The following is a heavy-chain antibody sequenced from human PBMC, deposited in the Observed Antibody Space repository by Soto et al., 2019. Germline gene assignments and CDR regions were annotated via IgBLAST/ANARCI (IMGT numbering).Heavy chain of an antibody. CDR3: VCLYYYGSGSYYYYGMDV. CDR2: MNPNSGNT. Sequence: ASVKVSCKASGYTFTSYDINWVRQATGQGLEWMGWMNPNSGNTGYAQKFQDRVTMTRNTSISTAYMELSSLRSEDTAVYYCVCLYYYGSGSYYYYGMDVWGQGTTVTVSS. V-gene: IGHV1-8*01. J-gene: IGHJ6*02. CDR1: GYTFTSYD. D-gene: IGHD3-10*01.